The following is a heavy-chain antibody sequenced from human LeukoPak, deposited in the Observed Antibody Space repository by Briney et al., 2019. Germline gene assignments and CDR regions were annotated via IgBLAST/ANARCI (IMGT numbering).Heavy chain of an antibody. V-gene: IGHV3-48*04. CDR2: ISSSSSTI. J-gene: IGHJ4*02. CDR3: ARALHRLTMIDYGY. CDR1: GFTFSSYS. D-gene: IGHD3-22*01. Sequence: GGSLRLSCAASGFTFSSYSMNWVRQAPGKGLEWVSYISSSSSTIYYADSVKGRFTISRDNAKNSLYLQMNSLRAEDTAVYYCARALHRLTMIDYGYWGQGTLVTVSS.